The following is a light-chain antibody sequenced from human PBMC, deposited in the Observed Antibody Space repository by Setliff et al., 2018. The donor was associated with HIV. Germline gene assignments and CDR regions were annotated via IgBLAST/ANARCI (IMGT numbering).Light chain of an antibody. Sequence: QSALTQPASVSRSPGQSITLSCTGTSSDVGNYNLVSWYQHHPGKAPKLIIYGVSERPSGVSNRFSGSKSGNTASLTISGLQAEDEADYYCCSYARSSTYVFGPGTKVTVL. CDR2: GVS. CDR1: SSDVGNYNL. J-gene: IGLJ1*01. V-gene: IGLV2-23*02. CDR3: CSYARSSTYV.